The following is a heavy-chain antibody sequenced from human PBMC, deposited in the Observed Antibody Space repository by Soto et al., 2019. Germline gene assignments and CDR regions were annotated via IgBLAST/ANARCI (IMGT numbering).Heavy chain of an antibody. J-gene: IGHJ3*02. Sequence: TSETLSLTCTVSGVSVSSSNYHWGWIRQPPGKGLEWIGSIYYTGSTNYNPSLKSRVTVSADTSKNQFSLKLSSVTAADTAVYYCAGYGSGSTDDAFDIWGQGTMVTVSS. D-gene: IGHD3-10*01. V-gene: IGHV4-39*01. CDR1: GVSVSSSNYH. CDR3: AGYGSGSTDDAFDI. CDR2: IYYTGST.